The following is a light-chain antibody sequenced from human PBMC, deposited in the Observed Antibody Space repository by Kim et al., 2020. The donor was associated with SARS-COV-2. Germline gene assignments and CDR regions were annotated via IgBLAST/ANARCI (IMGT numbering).Light chain of an antibody. J-gene: IGLJ2*01. CDR3: QCYDSSLSDSVV. CDR2: GNS. V-gene: IGLV1-40*01. Sequence: VTVTCTGSGSSSEAGCDQHWYQQHPETATELLISGNSNRPSGVRDRFSGSGSGTAATLAITGLQAEDDAEDYCQCYDSSLSDSVVFGGGTQLTVL. CDR1: GSSSEAGCD.